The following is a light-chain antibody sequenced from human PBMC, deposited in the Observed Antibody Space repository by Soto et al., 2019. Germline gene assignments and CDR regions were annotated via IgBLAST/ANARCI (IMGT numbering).Light chain of an antibody. CDR1: QSISDL. CDR2: KAS. Sequence: IQMTQSPSTLSASVGDRVTITCRASQSISDLLAWYQQKPGEAPKLLIYKASSLESGVPSRFSGSGSGKQFSLPISSLQPDDFATYYCQQYDNYSPFGGGTKVEIK. CDR3: QQYDNYSP. V-gene: IGKV1-5*03. J-gene: IGKJ4*02.